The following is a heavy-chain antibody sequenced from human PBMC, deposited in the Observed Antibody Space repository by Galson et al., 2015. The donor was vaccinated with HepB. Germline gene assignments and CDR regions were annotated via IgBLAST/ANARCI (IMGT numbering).Heavy chain of an antibody. CDR2: ISAYNGNT. CDR1: GYTFTSYG. CDR3: ARALSGFFPSGFFDV. Sequence: SVKVSCKASGYTFTSYGINWVRQAPGEGLEWMGWISAYNGNTKYAQKIQDRVTMTTDTSTNTAFMELRSLQSDDTAVYYCARALSGFFPSGFFDVWGQGAEVTVSS. J-gene: IGHJ3*01. D-gene: IGHD5-12*01. V-gene: IGHV1-18*01.